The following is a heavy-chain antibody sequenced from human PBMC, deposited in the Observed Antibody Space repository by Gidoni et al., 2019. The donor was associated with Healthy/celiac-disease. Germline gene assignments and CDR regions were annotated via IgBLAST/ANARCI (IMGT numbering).Heavy chain of an antibody. V-gene: IGHV4-39*01. J-gene: IGHJ5*02. CDR1: GGPISSSSYY. CDR2: IYYSGST. D-gene: IGHD4-17*01. Sequence: LQLQASGSGLVQPSETHSLTCTVAGGPISSSSYYWGWILQPPGKGLEWIGSIYYSGSTYYNPSLKSRVTMSVDTSKDQFSLKLSAVTAADTAVYYCARRFYGPNWFDPWGQRTLVTVSS. CDR3: ARRFYGPNWFDP.